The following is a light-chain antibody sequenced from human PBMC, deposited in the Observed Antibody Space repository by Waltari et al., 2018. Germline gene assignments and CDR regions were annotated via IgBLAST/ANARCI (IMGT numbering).Light chain of an antibody. Sequence: EIVLTQSPATLSLSPGERATLSCRASQSVSSYLAWYQQKPGQAPRLLIYDASNRATGIPARFSCSGSGTDFTLTISSLEPEDLAVYYCQQRSNWPLTFGGGTKVDIK. CDR3: QQRSNWPLT. CDR1: QSVSSY. V-gene: IGKV3-11*01. CDR2: DAS. J-gene: IGKJ4*01.